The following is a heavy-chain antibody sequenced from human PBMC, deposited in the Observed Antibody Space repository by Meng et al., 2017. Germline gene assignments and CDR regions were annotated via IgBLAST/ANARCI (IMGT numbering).Heavy chain of an antibody. V-gene: IGHV1-2*02. CDR1: GYTFTGHY. CDR3: ARLRGQSMVRGVLSDY. Sequence: ASVKVSCKASGYTFTGHYMHWVRQAPGQGLEWMRWINPNSGGTNYAQKFQGRVTMTRDTSISTAYMELSRLRSDDTAVYYCARLRGQSMVRGVLSDYWGQGTLVTVSS. CDR2: INPNSGGT. D-gene: IGHD3-10*01. J-gene: IGHJ4*02.